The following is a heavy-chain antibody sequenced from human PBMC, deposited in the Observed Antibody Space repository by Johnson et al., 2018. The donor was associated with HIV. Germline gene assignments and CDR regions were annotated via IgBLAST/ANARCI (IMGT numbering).Heavy chain of an antibody. CDR2: INQDEGEK. CDR3: AKDLVERSGISDDAFDI. J-gene: IGHJ3*02. D-gene: IGHD3-10*01. V-gene: IGHV3-7*03. Sequence: VQLVESGGGLVQPGGSLRPSCAASGFTFSSHWMSWVRQAPGKGLEWVASINQDEGEKYYVDSVKGRFTISRDNAKNSLYLQMNSLRAEDAAVYYCAKDLVERSGISDDAFDIWGQGTMVTVSS. CDR1: GFTFSSHW.